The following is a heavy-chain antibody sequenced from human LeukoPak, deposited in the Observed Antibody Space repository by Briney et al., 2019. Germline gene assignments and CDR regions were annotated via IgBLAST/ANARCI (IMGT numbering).Heavy chain of an antibody. Sequence: ASVKVSCKASRGTFSSYAISWVRQAPGQGLEWMGRIIPILGIANYAQKFQGRVTITADKSTSTAYMELSSLRSEDTAVYYCARLPDIGYCSGGSCYPPGYYYYGMDVWGQGTTVTVSS. CDR1: RGTFSSYA. CDR3: ARLPDIGYCSGGSCYPPGYYYYGMDV. J-gene: IGHJ6*02. D-gene: IGHD2-15*01. CDR2: IIPILGIA. V-gene: IGHV1-69*04.